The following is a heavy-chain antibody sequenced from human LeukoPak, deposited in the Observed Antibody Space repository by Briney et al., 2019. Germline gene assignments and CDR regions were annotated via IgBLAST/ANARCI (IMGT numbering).Heavy chain of an antibody. V-gene: IGHV4-59*01. CDR2: VHYSGST. CDR1: GGSISSSY. Sequence: PSETLSLTCTISGGSISSSYWTWIRQPPGKELEWIGYVHYSGSTNYNPSLRSRVTMSVDTSNNQFSLKLSSVTAADTAVYYCVRYRRPPYAFDVWGQGTMVTVSS. D-gene: IGHD1-14*01. J-gene: IGHJ3*01. CDR3: VRYRRPPYAFDV.